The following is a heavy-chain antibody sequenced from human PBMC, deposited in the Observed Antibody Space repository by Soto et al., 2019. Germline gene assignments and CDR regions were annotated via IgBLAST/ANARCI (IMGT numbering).Heavy chain of an antibody. V-gene: IGHV4-4*02. Sequence: QVLLQELGPGLVKPSGTLSLTCAVSGGSISSGNWWSWVRQSPGKELEWIGEIYHSGITNYNPSLKSRVTISVDNSENQLSLSLNSVTAADTAVYYCARNVRYYIDYWGQGTLVTVSS. J-gene: IGHJ4*02. CDR2: IYHSGIT. CDR3: ARNVRYYIDY. CDR1: GGSISSGNW.